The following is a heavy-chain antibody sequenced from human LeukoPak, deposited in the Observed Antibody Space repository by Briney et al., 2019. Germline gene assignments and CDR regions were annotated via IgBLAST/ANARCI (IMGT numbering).Heavy chain of an antibody. J-gene: IGHJ6*03. CDR2: IYYSGST. V-gene: IGHV4-39*01. CDR3: ARQHRITGTEGYYYMDV. Sequence: SETLSLTCTVSGGSISSSSYYWGWIRQPPGKGLEWIGSIYYSGSTYYNPSLKSRVTISVDTSKNQFSLKLSSVTAADTAVYYCARQHRITGTEGYYYMDVWGKGTTVTVSS. D-gene: IGHD1-20*01. CDR1: GGSISSSSYY.